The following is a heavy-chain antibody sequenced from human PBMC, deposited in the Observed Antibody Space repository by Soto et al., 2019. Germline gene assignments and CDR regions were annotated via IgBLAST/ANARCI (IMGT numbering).Heavy chain of an antibody. CDR1: GYTFTSYG. Sequence: QVQLVQSGAEVKKPGASVKVSCKASGYTFTSYGISWVRQAPGQGLEWMGWISAYNGNTNYAQKLQGRVTMTTDTSTSTAYMGLRSLRSDDTAVYYCARVGRFLEWLFDYYYYGMDVWGQGTTVTVSS. J-gene: IGHJ6*02. CDR2: ISAYNGNT. D-gene: IGHD3-3*01. V-gene: IGHV1-18*01. CDR3: ARVGRFLEWLFDYYYYGMDV.